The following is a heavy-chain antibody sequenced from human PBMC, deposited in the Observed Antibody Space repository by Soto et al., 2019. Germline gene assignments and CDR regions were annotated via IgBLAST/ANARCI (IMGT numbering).Heavy chain of an antibody. V-gene: IGHV1-24*01. J-gene: IGHJ5*02. CDR1: GYTLTELS. D-gene: IGHD3-9*01. CDR3: ATLLLRYFDWTTHGDWFDP. CDR2: FDPEDGET. Sequence: ASVKVSCKVSGYTLTELSMHWVRQAPGKGLEWMGGFDPEDGETIYAKKFQGRVTMTEDTSTDTAYMELSSLRSEDTAVYYCATLLLRYFDWTTHGDWFDPWGQGTLVTVSS.